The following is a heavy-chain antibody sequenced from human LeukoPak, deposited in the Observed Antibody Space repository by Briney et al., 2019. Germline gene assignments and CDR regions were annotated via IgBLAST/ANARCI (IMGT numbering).Heavy chain of an antibody. Sequence: GGSLRLSCAASGFTFSSYWMHWVRQAPGKGLVWVSRINSDGSSTRYADAVKGRFTISRDNAKNTLYLQMNSLRAEDTAVYYCVRDRGIQLWTFDYWGQGTLVTVSS. CDR2: INSDGSST. D-gene: IGHD5-18*01. V-gene: IGHV3-74*01. CDR3: VRDRGIQLWTFDY. CDR1: GFTFSSYW. J-gene: IGHJ4*02.